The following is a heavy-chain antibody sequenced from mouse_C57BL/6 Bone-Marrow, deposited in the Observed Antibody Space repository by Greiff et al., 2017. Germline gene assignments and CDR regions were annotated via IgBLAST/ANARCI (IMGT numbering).Heavy chain of an antibody. J-gene: IGHJ2*01. CDR2: INPNNGGT. Sequence: EVQLQQSGPELVKPGASVKISCKASGYTFTDYYMNWVKQSHGKSLEWIGDINPNNGGTSYNQKFKGKATLTVDKSSSTAYMELRSLTSEDSAVYYCARDYGSSYGYWGQGTTLTVSS. V-gene: IGHV1-26*01. D-gene: IGHD1-1*01. CDR1: GYTFTDYY. CDR3: ARDYGSSYGY.